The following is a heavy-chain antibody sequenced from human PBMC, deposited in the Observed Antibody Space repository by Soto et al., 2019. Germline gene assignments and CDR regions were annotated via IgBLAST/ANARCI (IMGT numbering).Heavy chain of an antibody. V-gene: IGHV3-72*01. J-gene: IGHJ4*02. D-gene: IGHD3-16*01. CDR1: GFIFSDYY. CDR3: ARDTGGSYDY. CDR2: TRNKVNSFSA. Sequence: EVQLMESGGGLVQPGGSLRLSCAASGFIFSDYYMDWVRQVPGKGLEWVGRTRNKVNSFSAEYAASVKGRFSIYRDASKDSMYLQMHSPKSDDTAVYYCARDTGGSYDYWGQGALVTVSS.